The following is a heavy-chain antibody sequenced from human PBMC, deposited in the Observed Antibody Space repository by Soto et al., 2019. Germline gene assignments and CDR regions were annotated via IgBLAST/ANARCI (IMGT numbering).Heavy chain of an antibody. CDR1: GGSISSYY. J-gene: IGHJ4*02. CDR3: GSRRFGEFSDFDY. D-gene: IGHD3-10*01. Sequence: PSETLSLTCTVSGGSISSYYWNWIRQSQGKRLEWIGYIYYIGNSKYNLSLEGRVSVSLDTSKSDFSLKLTSVTARDTAVYYCGSRRFGEFSDFDYWGQGALVPVSS. CDR2: IYYIGNS. V-gene: IGHV4-59*08.